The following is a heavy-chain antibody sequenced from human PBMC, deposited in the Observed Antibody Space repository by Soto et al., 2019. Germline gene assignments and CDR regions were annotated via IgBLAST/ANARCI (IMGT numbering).Heavy chain of an antibody. D-gene: IGHD3-10*01. J-gene: IGHJ6*02. CDR1: GDSVSSNSAG. V-gene: IGHV6-1*01. Sequence: SQTLSLPCVISGDSVSSNSAGWNWIRQSPSRGLEWLGRTYYKSKWNNDYALSVKSRITTNPDTSKNQFSLHLYSVTPEDTAVYYCTGITWFRGMDVWGQGTPVTVSS. CDR3: TGITWFRGMDV. CDR2: TYYKSKWNN.